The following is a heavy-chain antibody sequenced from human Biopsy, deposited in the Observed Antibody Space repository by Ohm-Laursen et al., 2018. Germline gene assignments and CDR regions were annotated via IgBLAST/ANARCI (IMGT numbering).Heavy chain of an antibody. Sequence: TLSLTCTVSGDSISTSTTYYWAWLRQPPGKGLEWIGSIYNSETTFYNPSLKSRVALSVDTSTNQFSLKVSSVTAADTALYYCARHPTGFWFDPWGHGTLVTASS. J-gene: IGHJ5*02. CDR3: ARHPTGFWFDP. CDR1: GDSISTSTTYY. CDR2: IYNSETT. V-gene: IGHV4-39*01.